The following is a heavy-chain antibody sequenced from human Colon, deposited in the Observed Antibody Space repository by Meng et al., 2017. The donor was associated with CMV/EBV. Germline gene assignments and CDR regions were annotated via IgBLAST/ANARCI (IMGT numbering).Heavy chain of an antibody. J-gene: IGHJ4*02. CDR3: VRDSRNYAFDF. CDR2: AKNRAHNYAT. CDR1: GFTFSDHF. D-gene: IGHD2-2*01. V-gene: IGHV3-72*01. Sequence: GESLKISCAASGFTFSDHFMDWIRQSPGKGLEWVGRAKNRAHNYATEYAASVKGRFTISRDDANNSLSQQMNGLESDVTAVSCCVRDSRNYAFDFWGQGTLVTVSS.